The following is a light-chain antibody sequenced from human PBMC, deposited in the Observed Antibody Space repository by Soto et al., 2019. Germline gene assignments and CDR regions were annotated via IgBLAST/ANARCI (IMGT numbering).Light chain of an antibody. CDR2: GHN. CDR3: QSYDNSLSGSWV. J-gene: IGLJ3*02. Sequence: QSVLTQPPSVSGAPGQRVTISCTGSSSNIGAGYDVHWYQQLPGTAPKLLIYGHNNRPSGVPDRFSASKSGTSASLAITGLQAEDEADYYCQSYDNSLSGSWVFGGGTKLTVL. V-gene: IGLV1-40*01. CDR1: SSNIGAGYD.